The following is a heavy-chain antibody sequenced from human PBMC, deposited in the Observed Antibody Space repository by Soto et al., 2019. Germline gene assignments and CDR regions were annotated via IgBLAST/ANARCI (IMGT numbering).Heavy chain of an antibody. V-gene: IGHV3-73*01. D-gene: IGHD2-15*01. CDR3: TRIECHGGSCYSNWFDP. CDR2: IRSKANSYAT. CDR1: GFTFSGSA. J-gene: IGHJ5*02. Sequence: EVQLVESGGGLVQPGGSLKLSCAASGFTFSGSAMHWVRQASGKGLEWVGRIRSKANSYATAYAASVKGRFTISRDDSKNTAYLQMNSLKTEDTAVYYCTRIECHGGSCYSNWFDPWGQGTLVTVSS.